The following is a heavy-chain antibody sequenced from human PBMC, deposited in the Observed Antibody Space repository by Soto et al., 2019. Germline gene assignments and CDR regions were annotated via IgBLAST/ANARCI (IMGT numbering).Heavy chain of an antibody. D-gene: IGHD3-16*01. V-gene: IGHV4-34*01. J-gene: IGHJ4*02. CDR1: GGYFSAYY. CDR3: ASGFCYVGVDY. Sequence: QVQLQQWGAGLLKPSETLSLTCAVYGGYFSAYYWSWIRQPPGKGLEWVGEINHSGSTNYNPSLNSRSSISVARSMNQFSLKLSFVTAVDTAAYYCASGFCYVGVDYWGQGTLVTVSS. CDR2: INHSGST.